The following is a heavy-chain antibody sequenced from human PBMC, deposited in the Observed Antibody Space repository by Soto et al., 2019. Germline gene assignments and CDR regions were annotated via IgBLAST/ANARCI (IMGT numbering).Heavy chain of an antibody. CDR1: GGSISKYY. J-gene: IGHJ6*02. V-gene: IGHV4-59*01. CDR2: IYYNGDT. D-gene: IGHD1-1*01. Sequence: QVQLQESGPGLVKPSDTLSLTCSVSGGSISKYYWSWIRQPPGKGLEWIGYIYYNGDTDYSPSLKSRVTISVDTSKNQFSLTLYSVTAADTAVYYCARFNAYKLPRSGYYYAMDVWGQGTTVTVSS. CDR3: ARFNAYKLPRSGYYYAMDV.